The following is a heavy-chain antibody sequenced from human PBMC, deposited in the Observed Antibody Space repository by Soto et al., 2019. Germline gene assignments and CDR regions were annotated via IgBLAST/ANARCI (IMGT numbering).Heavy chain of an antibody. CDR2: INSDGSVS. CDR1: GFTFRNYW. CDR3: ARGDCVGGSCYSLAGSFYYYMDA. V-gene: IGHV3-74*02. J-gene: IGHJ6*03. D-gene: IGHD2-15*01. Sequence: EVQLVESGGGLVQPGGSLRLSCAASGFTFRNYWMYWVRQAPGQGLEWVSRINSDGSVSSYADSVKGRFTISRDNVKNTLYLLMDSLRAEDTAVYYCARGDCVGGSCYSLAGSFYYYMDAWGKGTTVTVFS.